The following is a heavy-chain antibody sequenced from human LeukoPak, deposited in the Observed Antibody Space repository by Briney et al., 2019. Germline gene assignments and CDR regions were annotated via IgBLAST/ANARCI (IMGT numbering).Heavy chain of an antibody. D-gene: IGHD6-13*01. CDR2: IYSSGNT. Sequence: PSETLSLTCTVSGGSISSSSYYWGWIRQPPGKGLEWIGYIYSSGNTNYNPSLKSRVTISVATSKNQFSLKLSSVTAADTAVYYCARTKEGYSSSWSSDYYFDYWGQGTLVTVSS. V-gene: IGHV4-61*05. CDR3: ARTKEGYSSSWSSDYYFDY. CDR1: GGSISSSSYY. J-gene: IGHJ4*02.